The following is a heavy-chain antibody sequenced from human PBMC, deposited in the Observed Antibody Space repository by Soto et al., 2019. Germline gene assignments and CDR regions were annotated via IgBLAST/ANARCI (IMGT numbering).Heavy chain of an antibody. J-gene: IGHJ6*02. Sequence: SVKVSWKASGGTFSSYAISCVRQAPGQGLEWMGGIIPIFGTANYAQKFQGRVTITADESTSTAYMELSSLRSEDTAVYYCARGATIFGVVIMGGLDYYGMDVWG. V-gene: IGHV1-69*13. CDR3: ARGATIFGVVIMGGLDYYGMDV. CDR2: IIPIFGTA. D-gene: IGHD3-3*01. CDR1: GGTFSSYA.